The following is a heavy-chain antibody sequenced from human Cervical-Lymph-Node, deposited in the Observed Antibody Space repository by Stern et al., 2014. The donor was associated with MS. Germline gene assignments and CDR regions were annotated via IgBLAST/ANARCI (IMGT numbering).Heavy chain of an antibody. CDR2: INEDGTRT. D-gene: IGHD3-9*01. J-gene: IGHJ4*02. CDR1: GFTFGRYS. V-gene: IGHV3-74*01. CDR3: ALDFGGFDDY. Sequence: EVQLVESGGGLVQPGGSLRLSCAASGFTFGRYSMHWVRQAPGKGLVWVSRINEDGTRTDYAESVRGRFTISRDNAKGTLHLQMNSLRAEDTAVYYCALDFGGFDDYWGQGTMVTVSS.